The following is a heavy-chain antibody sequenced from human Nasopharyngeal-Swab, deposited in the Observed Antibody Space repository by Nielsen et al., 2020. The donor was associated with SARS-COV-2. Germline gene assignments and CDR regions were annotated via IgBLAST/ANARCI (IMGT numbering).Heavy chain of an antibody. CDR3: ARGSEVGDIVLMVYAMAPGGYYYYGMDV. CDR1: GYTFTSYA. V-gene: IGHV7-4-1*02. Sequence: ASVKVSCKASGYTFTSYAMNWVRQAPGQGLEWMGWINTNTGNPTYAQGFTGRVVFSLDTSVSTAYLQISSLKAEDTAVYYCARGSEVGDIVLMVYAMAPGGYYYYGMDVWGQGTTVTVSS. CDR2: INTNTGNP. J-gene: IGHJ6*02. D-gene: IGHD2-8*01.